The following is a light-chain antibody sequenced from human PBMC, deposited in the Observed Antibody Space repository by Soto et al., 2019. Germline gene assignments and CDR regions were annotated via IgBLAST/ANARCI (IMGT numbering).Light chain of an antibody. J-gene: IGLJ3*02. CDR1: SGHSSYI. V-gene: IGLV4-60*02. CDR3: ETWDSNIWV. CDR2: LEGSGSY. Sequence: QPVLTQSSSASASLGSSVKFTCTLSSGHSSYIIAWHQQQPGKAPRYLMKLEGSGSYNKGSGVPDRFSGSSSGADRYLTISNLQFEDEADYYCETWDSNIWVFGGGTKLTVI.